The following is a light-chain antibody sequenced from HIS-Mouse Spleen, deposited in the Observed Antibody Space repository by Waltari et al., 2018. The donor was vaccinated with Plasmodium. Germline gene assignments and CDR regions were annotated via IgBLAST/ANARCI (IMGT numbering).Light chain of an antibody. J-gene: IGLJ2*01. CDR3: SSYAGSNNLV. CDR1: SSDVGGYNY. Sequence: QSALTQPPSASGSPGQSVTISCTGTSSDVGGYNYVSWYQQHPGKAPKLMVSEVRRRPSWVPDRFSGSKSGNTASLTVSGLQAEDEADYYCSSYAGSNNLVFGGGTKLTVL. CDR2: EVR. V-gene: IGLV2-8*01.